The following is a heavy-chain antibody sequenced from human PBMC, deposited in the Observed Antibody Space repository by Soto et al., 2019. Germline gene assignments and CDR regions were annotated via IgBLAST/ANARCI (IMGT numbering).Heavy chain of an antibody. Sequence: GVSMRLSCAAAGFTFSSYGMHWVRQAPGKGLEWVAVIWYDGSNKYYADSVKGRFTISRDNSKNTLYLQMNSLRAEDTAVYYCARDHNDILTGYSETPDAFDIWGQGTMVTVSS. V-gene: IGHV3-33*01. D-gene: IGHD3-9*01. CDR3: ARDHNDILTGYSETPDAFDI. CDR1: GFTFSSYG. CDR2: IWYDGSNK. J-gene: IGHJ3*02.